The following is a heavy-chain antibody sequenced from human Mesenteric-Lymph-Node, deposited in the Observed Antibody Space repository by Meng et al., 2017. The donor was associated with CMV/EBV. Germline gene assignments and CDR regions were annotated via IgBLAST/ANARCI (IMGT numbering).Heavy chain of an antibody. CDR3: AKDSPMMFNDFWGGSSDA. CDR1: GFIFSSYV. Sequence: GESLKTSCAASGFIFSSYVMHLVRQAPGKGLEWVAFIRYDGSNKYYADSVKSRFTISRGNSKITLYLQISSLKAEDTAVYYCAKDSPMMFNDFWGGSSDAWGQGTTVTVSS. CDR2: IRYDGSNK. V-gene: IGHV3-30*02. D-gene: IGHD3-3*01. J-gene: IGHJ5*02.